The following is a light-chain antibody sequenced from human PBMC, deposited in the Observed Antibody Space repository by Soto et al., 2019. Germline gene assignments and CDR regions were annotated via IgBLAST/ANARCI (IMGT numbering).Light chain of an antibody. CDR1: SSDVGGNNF. CDR3: ASYAGSNNLL. J-gene: IGLJ2*01. Sequence: QSVLTQSPSASGSPGQSVTISCTGTSSDVGGNNFVAWYQQFPGKAPKLIIYEVNKRLSGVPDRFSGSKSGITASLAVSGLQAEDEADYYCASYAGSNNLLFGGGTKLTVL. V-gene: IGLV2-8*01. CDR2: EVN.